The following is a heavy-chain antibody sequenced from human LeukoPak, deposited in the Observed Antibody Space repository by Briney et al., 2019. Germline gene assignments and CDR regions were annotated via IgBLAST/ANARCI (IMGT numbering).Heavy chain of an antibody. J-gene: IGHJ4*02. Sequence: GGSLRLSCTASGFNFGDYAMSWFRQAPGKGLEWVCFIRSKAYGGTTEYAASVKGRFTISRDESKSIAYLQMNSLKTEDTAVFYCTRTRPEAARWFDYWGQGTLVTVSS. CDR3: TRTRPEAARWFDY. CDR1: GFNFGDYA. CDR2: IRSKAYGGTT. D-gene: IGHD6-6*01. V-gene: IGHV3-49*03.